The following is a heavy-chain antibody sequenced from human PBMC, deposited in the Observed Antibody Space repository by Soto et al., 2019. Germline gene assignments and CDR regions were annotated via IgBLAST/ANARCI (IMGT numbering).Heavy chain of an antibody. V-gene: IGHV3-48*01. J-gene: IGHJ4*02. Sequence: PGGSLRLSCAASGFTFSSYTMNWVRQAPGKGLEWVSYISSSSSTIYYPDSVKGRFTISRDNAKNSLYLQMNSLRAEDTAVYYCEGEPRHAYWGQGTQVTVSS. CDR3: EGEPRHAY. D-gene: IGHD2-8*01. CDR1: GFTFSSYT. CDR2: ISSSSSTI.